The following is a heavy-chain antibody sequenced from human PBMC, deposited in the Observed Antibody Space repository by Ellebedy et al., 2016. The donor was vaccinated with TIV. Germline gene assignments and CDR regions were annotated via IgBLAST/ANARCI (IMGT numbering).Heavy chain of an antibody. Sequence: GESLKISCAASGFTFSSFWMTWVRQAPGKGLEWVANIKPDGSEKYSMDSVKGRFTIARDNARNSLYLQMDSLRADDTAVYYCARVRFDFWSGSTYSFDSWGQGTLVTVSS. CDR2: IKPDGSEK. D-gene: IGHD3-3*01. CDR1: GFTFSSFW. V-gene: IGHV3-7*03. CDR3: ARVRFDFWSGSTYSFDS. J-gene: IGHJ4*02.